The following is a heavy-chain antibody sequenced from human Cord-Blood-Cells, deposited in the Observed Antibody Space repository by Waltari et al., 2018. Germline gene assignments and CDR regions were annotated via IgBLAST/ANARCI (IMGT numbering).Heavy chain of an antibody. CDR1: GFTFDDYA. CDR2: ISWNSGSI. J-gene: IGHJ4*02. Sequence: EVKLVESGGGLVQPGRSLRLSCAAPGFTFDDYAMHWVRQAPGKGLEWVSGISWNSGSIGYADSVKGRFTISRDNAKNSLYLQMNSLRAEDTALYYCAKDPDYWGQGTLVTVSS. V-gene: IGHV3-9*01. CDR3: AKDPDY.